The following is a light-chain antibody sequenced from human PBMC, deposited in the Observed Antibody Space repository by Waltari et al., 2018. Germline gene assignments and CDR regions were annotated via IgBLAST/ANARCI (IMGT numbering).Light chain of an antibody. CDR3: NSYTGSSSWM. CDR2: DVS. V-gene: IGLV2-14*01. Sequence: QSALTQPTSVSGSPGQSVTISCTGTSRDVAFYTYVSWYQQYPGKVPQLLIYDVSDRPSGVSSRFSGSKSGNTASLTISGLQADDEADYYCNSYTGSSSWMFGGGTKLTVL. CDR1: SRDVAFYTY. J-gene: IGLJ3*02.